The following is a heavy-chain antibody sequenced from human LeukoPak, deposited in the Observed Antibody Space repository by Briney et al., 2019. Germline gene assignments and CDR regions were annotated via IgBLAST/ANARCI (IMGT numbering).Heavy chain of an antibody. CDR1: GFTFSSYS. Sequence: GGSLRLSCAASGFTFSSYSMNWVRQAPGKGLERVSSISSSSSYIYYADSVKGRFTISRDNAKNSLYLQMNSLRAEDTAVYYCARGGYCSSTSCYTLDNWFDPWGQGTLVTVSS. D-gene: IGHD2-2*02. J-gene: IGHJ5*02. CDR3: ARGGYCSSTSCYTLDNWFDP. CDR2: ISSSSSYI. V-gene: IGHV3-21*01.